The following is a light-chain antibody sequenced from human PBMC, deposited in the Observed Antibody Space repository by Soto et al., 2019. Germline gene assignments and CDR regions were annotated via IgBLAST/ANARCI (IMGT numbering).Light chain of an antibody. CDR1: SGHSSYV. CDR3: QTWGTGIVV. CDR2: INSDGSQ. J-gene: IGLJ2*01. Sequence: QSVLTQSPSASASLGASVKLTCTLSSGHSSYVIAWHQQQPEEGPRYLMKINSDGSQTKGDGIPDRFSGSSSGAERYLTISSLQSEDEADYYCQTWGTGIVVFGGGTKLTVL. V-gene: IGLV4-69*01.